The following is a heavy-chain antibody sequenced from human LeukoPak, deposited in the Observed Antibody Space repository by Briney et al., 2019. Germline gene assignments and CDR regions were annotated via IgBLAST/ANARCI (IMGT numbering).Heavy chain of an antibody. CDR3: AREGWGNEPFDY. Sequence: GGSLRLSCAASGFTFSDYYMSWVRQAPGKGLEWVSVIYSGGSTYYADSVKGRFTISRDNSKNTLYLQMNSLRAEDTAVYYCAREGWGNEPFDYWGQGTLVTVSS. D-gene: IGHD1-1*01. CDR2: IYSGGST. CDR1: GFTFSDYY. V-gene: IGHV3-66*01. J-gene: IGHJ4*02.